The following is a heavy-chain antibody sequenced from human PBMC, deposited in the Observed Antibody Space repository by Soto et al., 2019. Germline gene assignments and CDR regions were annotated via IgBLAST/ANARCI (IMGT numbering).Heavy chain of an antibody. V-gene: IGHV3-53*04. CDR3: ERDSSSGWYYFAY. D-gene: IGHD6-19*01. CDR1: GFTVSSNY. CDR2: IYSGGST. Sequence: EVQLVESGGGLVQPGGSLRLSCAASGFTVSSNYMSWVRQAPGQGLEWVSVIYSGGSTYYADSVKGRFTISRHNSKNTLYLQMNSLRAEDTAVYYCERDSSSGWYYFAYWGQVTLVTVCS. J-gene: IGHJ4*02.